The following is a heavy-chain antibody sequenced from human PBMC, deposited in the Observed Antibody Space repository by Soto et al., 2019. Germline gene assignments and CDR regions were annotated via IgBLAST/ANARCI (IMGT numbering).Heavy chain of an antibody. D-gene: IGHD2-2*02. J-gene: IGHJ4*02. V-gene: IGHV1-69*01. Sequence: QVQLVQSGAEVKKPGSSVKVSCKASGGTFSTYAISWVRQAPGQGLEWMGGITPIFGTPNYAQKFQGRVTISADGSTSTANMEFSSLRSDDTAVYYCARGSCSSTSCYKEYYFDLWGQGTLVTVSS. CDR3: ARGSCSSTSCYKEYYFDL. CDR2: ITPIFGTP. CDR1: GGTFSTYA.